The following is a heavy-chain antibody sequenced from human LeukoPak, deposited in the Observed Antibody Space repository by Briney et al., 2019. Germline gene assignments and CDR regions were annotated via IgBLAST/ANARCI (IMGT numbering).Heavy chain of an antibody. CDR1: GGTFSRYA. CDR2: IIPIFGIA. J-gene: IGHJ4*02. D-gene: IGHD4-17*01. Sequence: SVKISCKASGGTFSRYAISWVRQAPGQGLEWMGRIIPIFGIANYAQKFQGRVTITADKSTSTAYMELSSLRSEDTAVYYCASGEINPFDYWGQGTLVTVSS. CDR3: ASGEINPFDY. V-gene: IGHV1-69*04.